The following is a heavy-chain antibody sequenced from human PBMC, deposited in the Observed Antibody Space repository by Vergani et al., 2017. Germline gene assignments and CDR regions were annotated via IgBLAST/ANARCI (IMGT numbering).Heavy chain of an antibody. CDR1: GGTFSSYA. Sequence: QVQLVQSGAEVKKPGSSVKVSCKASGGTFSSYAISWVRQAPGQGLEWMGGIIPIFGTANFAQKFQGRVTITADESTSTAYMELSILRSEDTAVYYCARSRKLRYSGSYGDAFDIWGQGTMVTVSS. V-gene: IGHV1-69*12. CDR2: IIPIFGTA. D-gene: IGHD1-26*01. CDR3: ARSRKLRYSGSYGDAFDI. J-gene: IGHJ3*02.